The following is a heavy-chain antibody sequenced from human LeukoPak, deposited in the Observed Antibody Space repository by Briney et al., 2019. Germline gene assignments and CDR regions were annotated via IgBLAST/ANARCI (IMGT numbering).Heavy chain of an antibody. D-gene: IGHD3-10*01. CDR3: ARHGGSGTFPLDN. J-gene: IGHJ4*02. Sequence: PSETLSLPRSVSGRPISGFSWSWIRQTPGRGLEWLSYFAHYEQTSYNPSLRSRITASADTSKHQISLKLRSVTAADTAIYYCARHGGSGTFPLDNWGQGILVTVSS. CDR1: GRPISGFS. CDR2: FAHYEQT. V-gene: IGHV4-59*08.